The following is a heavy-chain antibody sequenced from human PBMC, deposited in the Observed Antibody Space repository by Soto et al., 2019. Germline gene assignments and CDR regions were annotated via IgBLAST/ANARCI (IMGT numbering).Heavy chain of an antibody. D-gene: IGHD1-26*01. CDR2: IYHSGST. Sequence: PSGTLSLTCAVSGYSISSGYYCGWIRQPPGKGLEWIGSIYHSGSTYYNPSLKSRVTISVDTSKNQFSLKLSSVTAADTAVYYCAREGDGAFYYYYGMDVWGQGTTVTVSS. V-gene: IGHV4-38-2*02. J-gene: IGHJ6*02. CDR1: GYSISSGYY. CDR3: AREGDGAFYYYYGMDV.